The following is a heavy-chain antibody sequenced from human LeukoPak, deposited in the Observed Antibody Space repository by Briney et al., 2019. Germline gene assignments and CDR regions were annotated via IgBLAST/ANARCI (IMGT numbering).Heavy chain of an antibody. CDR2: IWYDGSNK. J-gene: IGHJ6*02. Sequence: XLRLXXXASXFXFSSYGXHWVRQAPGKGLEWVAVIWYDGSNKYYADSVKGRFTISRDNSKNTLYLQMNRLRAEDTAVYYCAREGPGGSWLYYYYGMDVWGQGTTVTVSS. V-gene: IGHV3-33*01. CDR3: AREGPGGSWLYYYYGMDV. CDR1: XFXFSSYG. D-gene: IGHD2-15*01.